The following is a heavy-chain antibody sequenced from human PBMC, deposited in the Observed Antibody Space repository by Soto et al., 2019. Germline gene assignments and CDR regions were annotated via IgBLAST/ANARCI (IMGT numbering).Heavy chain of an antibody. CDR1: GYTLTELS. Sequence: ASVKVSCKVSGYTLTELSMHWVRQAPGKGREWMGGFDPEDGETIYAQKFQGRVTMTEDTSTDTAYMELSSLRSEDTAVYFCATVYSSSPRWFDPWGQGTLVTVSS. CDR3: ATVYSSSPRWFDP. D-gene: IGHD6-6*01. V-gene: IGHV1-24*01. CDR2: FDPEDGET. J-gene: IGHJ5*02.